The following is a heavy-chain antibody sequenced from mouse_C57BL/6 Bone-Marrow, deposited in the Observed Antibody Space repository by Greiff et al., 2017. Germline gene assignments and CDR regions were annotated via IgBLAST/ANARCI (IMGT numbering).Heavy chain of an antibody. V-gene: IGHV4-1*01. J-gene: IGHJ4*01. CDR1: GIDFRRYW. Sequence: EVQLHQSGRGLVQPGRPLKLSCAASGIDFRRYWMSWVRRAPGKGLEWIGEINPDSSTINYAPYLKDKFIITRDNAKNTLYLQMSRVRSEDTALYYCARQGGFTTAMGYWGQGTSVTVSS. D-gene: IGHD1-1*01. CDR3: ARQGGFTTAMGY. CDR2: INPDSSTI.